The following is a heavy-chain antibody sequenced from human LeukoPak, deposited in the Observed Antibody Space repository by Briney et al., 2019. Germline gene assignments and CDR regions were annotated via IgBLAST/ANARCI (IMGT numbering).Heavy chain of an antibody. Sequence: PSETLSLTCNVSGASISGYYWSWIREPPGQGLEWIGFIYYTGSTNYNPSLKSRVTLSVDTSKNQFSLKLSSVTAADTAVYYCARDHPGWWVWGQGTTVTVSS. CDR3: ARDHPGWWV. CDR2: IYYTGST. D-gene: IGHD2-15*01. J-gene: IGHJ6*02. CDR1: GASISGYY. V-gene: IGHV4-59*01.